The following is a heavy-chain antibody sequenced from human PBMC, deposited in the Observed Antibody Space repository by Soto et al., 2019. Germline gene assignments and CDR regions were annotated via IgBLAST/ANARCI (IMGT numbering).Heavy chain of an antibody. V-gene: IGHV1-69*01. J-gene: IGHJ4*02. CDR2: FIPIFGTG. D-gene: IGHD5-18*01. CDR3: ARISEFTYGYGLGYYFDS. CDR1: GGTFKNYA. Sequence: QVQLVQSGAEVKKPGSSMRVSCKASGGTFKNYAFSWVRQAPGQGLEWMGGFIPIFGTGNYAEQFQGRVSITADESTKTIYMDLRSLRSDDTAVYYCARISEFTYGYGLGYYFDSGGQGTLITVSS.